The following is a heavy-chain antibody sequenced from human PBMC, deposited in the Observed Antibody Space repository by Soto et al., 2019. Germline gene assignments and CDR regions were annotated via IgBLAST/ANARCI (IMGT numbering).Heavy chain of an antibody. CDR2: IWYDGINK. J-gene: IGHJ5*02. Sequence: PGGSLRLSCAASGFTFNNYVMHWVRQAPGKGLEWVAVIWYDGINKYYADSVKGRFTISRDNSKNTLYLQMNSLRAEDTAVYYCARDSGYNHSLIVTTSAYNWFDPWGQGTMVTV. CDR1: GFTFNNYV. D-gene: IGHD3-16*02. CDR3: ARDSGYNHSLIVTTSAYNWFDP. V-gene: IGHV3-33*01.